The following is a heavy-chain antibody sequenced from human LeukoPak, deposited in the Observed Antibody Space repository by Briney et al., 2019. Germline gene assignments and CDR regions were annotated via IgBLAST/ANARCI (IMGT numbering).Heavy chain of an antibody. V-gene: IGHV1-46*01. CDR3: ARSDTAMVFDY. J-gene: IGHJ4*02. CDR2: INPSGGST. Sequence: ASVKVSCKASGGTFSSYAISWVRQAPGQGLEWMGIINPSGGSTSYAQKFQGRVTMTRDTSTSTVYMELSSLRSEDTAVYYCARSDTAMVFDYWGQGTLVTVSS. D-gene: IGHD5-18*01. CDR1: GGTFSSYA.